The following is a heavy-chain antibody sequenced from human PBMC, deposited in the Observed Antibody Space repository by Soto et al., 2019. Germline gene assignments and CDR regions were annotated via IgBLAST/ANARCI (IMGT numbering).Heavy chain of an antibody. V-gene: IGHV1-2*02. CDR2: INPNSGGT. Sequence: ASVKVSCKASGYTFTGYYMHWVRQAPGQGLEWMGWINPNSGGTNYAQKFQGRVTMTRDTSISTAYMELSRLRSDDTAVYYCARAFVAGFLEWLSFDYWGQGXLVTVYS. D-gene: IGHD3-3*01. CDR3: ARAFVAGFLEWLSFDY. CDR1: GYTFTGYY. J-gene: IGHJ4*02.